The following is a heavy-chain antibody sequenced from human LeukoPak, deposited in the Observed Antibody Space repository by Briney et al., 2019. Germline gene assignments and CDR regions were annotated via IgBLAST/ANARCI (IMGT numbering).Heavy chain of an antibody. D-gene: IGHD3-9*01. CDR1: GGSISSGGYS. J-gene: IGHJ3*02. V-gene: IGHV4-61*08. CDR3: VRRFAANPRYVFDI. Sequence: PSETLSLTCAVSGGSISSGGYSWPWIRQPPGKALEWIGYIYYTGSTNYNPSLNSRVSMSVDSSKNQFSLKLNSVTAADTAIYYCVRRFAANPRYVFDIWGQGTMVTVSS. CDR2: IYYTGST.